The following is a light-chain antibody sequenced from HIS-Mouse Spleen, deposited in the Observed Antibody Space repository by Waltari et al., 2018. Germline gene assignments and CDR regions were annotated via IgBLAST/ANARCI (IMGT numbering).Light chain of an antibody. CDR1: HSGSKS. J-gene: IGLJ2*01. CDR3: QVWDSSSDPVV. CDR2: DDS. Sequence: SYVLTQPPPVSVAPVQTARITCGRNHSGSKSVHWYQQKPGQAPVLVVYDDSDRPSGIPERFSGSNSGNTATLTISRVEAGDEADYYCQVWDSSSDPVVFGGGTKLTVL. V-gene: IGLV3-21*02.